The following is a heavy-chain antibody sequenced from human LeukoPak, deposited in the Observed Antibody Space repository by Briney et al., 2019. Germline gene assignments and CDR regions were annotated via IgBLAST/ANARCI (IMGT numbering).Heavy chain of an antibody. CDR1: GFTFSRYS. V-gene: IGHV3-21*01. Sequence: GGSLRLSCAASGFTFSRYSMNWVRQAPGKGLEWVSSISSTGSYIYYADSVKSRFTVSRDNSKNTLYLQMNSLRAEDTAVYYCARPYQGYWGQGTLVTVSS. CDR3: ARPYQGY. CDR2: ISSTGSYI. J-gene: IGHJ4*02.